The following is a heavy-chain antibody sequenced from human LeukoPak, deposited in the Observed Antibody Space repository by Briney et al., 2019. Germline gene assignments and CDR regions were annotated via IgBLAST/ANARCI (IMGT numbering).Heavy chain of an antibody. CDR1: GFTFSDYW. CDR3: ARVGAWELQRVFDY. V-gene: IGHV3-7*01. J-gene: IGHJ4*02. Sequence: GGSLRLSCAASGFTFSDYWMTWVRQLPGKGLEWVANIKQGGGESYYVDSVKGRFTISRDNAKNSLYLQMDSLRVEDTAVYYCARVGAWELQRVFDYWGQGTLVTVSS. D-gene: IGHD1-26*01. CDR2: IKQGGGES.